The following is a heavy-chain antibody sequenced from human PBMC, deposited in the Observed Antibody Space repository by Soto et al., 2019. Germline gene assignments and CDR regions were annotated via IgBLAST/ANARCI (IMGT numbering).Heavy chain of an antibody. Sequence: PSETLSLTCTVSGGSISSYYWSWIRQPPGKGLEWIGYIYYSGSTNYNPSLKSRVTISVDTSKNQFSLKLSSVTAADTAVYYCARNVGDYPFDYWGQGTLVTVSS. D-gene: IGHD4-17*01. V-gene: IGHV4-59*08. CDR1: GGSISSYY. J-gene: IGHJ4*02. CDR2: IYYSGST. CDR3: ARNVGDYPFDY.